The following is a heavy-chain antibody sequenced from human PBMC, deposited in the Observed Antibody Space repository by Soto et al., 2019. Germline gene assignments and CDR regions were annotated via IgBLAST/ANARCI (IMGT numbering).Heavy chain of an antibody. J-gene: IGHJ6*02. CDR1: GFSFSRYA. Sequence: EVQLLESGGGLVQPGRSLRLSCAGSGFSFSRYAMHWARQAPGKGLEWVSGINDSGDDTDYADSAKGRFTVSRDNSKNILYLRVNITGVEDTAVYYCANFAWSFSGGWGQGTTVTVSS. CDR3: ANFAWSFSGG. V-gene: IGHV3-23*01. CDR2: INDSGDDT. D-gene: IGHD3-9*01.